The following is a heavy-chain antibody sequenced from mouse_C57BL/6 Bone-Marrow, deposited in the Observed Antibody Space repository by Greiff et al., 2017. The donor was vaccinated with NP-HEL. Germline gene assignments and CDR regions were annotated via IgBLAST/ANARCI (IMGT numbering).Heavy chain of an antibody. V-gene: IGHV1-72*01. D-gene: IGHD1-1*01. J-gene: IGHJ2*01. CDR3: ARAGVITTVEGYYFDY. CDR2: IDPNSGGT. CDR1: GYTFTSYW. Sequence: QVQLQQPGAELVKPGASVKLSCKASGYTFTSYWMHWVKQRPGRGLEWIGRIDPNSGGTKYNEKFKSKATLTVDKPSSTAYMQLSSLTSEDSAVYYCARAGVITTVEGYYFDYWGQGTTLTVSS.